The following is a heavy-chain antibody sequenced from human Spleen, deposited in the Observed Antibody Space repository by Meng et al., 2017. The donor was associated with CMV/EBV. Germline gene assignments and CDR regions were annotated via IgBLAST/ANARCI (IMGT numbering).Heavy chain of an antibody. V-gene: IGHV3-9*01. CDR1: GFTFDDYA. J-gene: IGHJ5*02. D-gene: IGHD1-7*01. CDR3: ARGNSRWNYELTNWFDP. CDR2: ISWNSGSI. Sequence: GGSLRLSCAASGFTFDDYAMHWVRQAPGKGLEWVSGISWNSGSIGYADSVKGRFTISRDNAKNSLYLQMNSLRAEDTAVYYCARGNSRWNYELTNWFDPWGQGTLVTVSS.